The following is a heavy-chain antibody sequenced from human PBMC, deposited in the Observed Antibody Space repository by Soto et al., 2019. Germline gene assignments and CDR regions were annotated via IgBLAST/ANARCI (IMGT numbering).Heavy chain of an antibody. V-gene: IGHV4-34*01. D-gene: IGHD3-10*01. J-gene: IGHJ4*02. CDR2: INHSGST. Sequence: SETLSLTCAVYGGSFSGYYWSWIRQPPGKGLEWIGEINHSGSTNYNPSLKSRVTISVDTSKNQFSLKLSSVTAADTAVYYCARGTLWFGEPYYFDYWGQGTLVTVSS. CDR1: GGSFSGYY. CDR3: ARGTLWFGEPYYFDY.